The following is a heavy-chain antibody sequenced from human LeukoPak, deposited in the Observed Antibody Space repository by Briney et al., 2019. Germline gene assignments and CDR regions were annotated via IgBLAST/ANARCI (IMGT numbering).Heavy chain of an antibody. CDR1: GGSISSYY. D-gene: IGHD6-6*01. CDR3: ARESYSSSYLFDF. J-gene: IGHJ4*02. V-gene: IGHV4-4*07. Sequence: SETLSLTCTVSGGSISSYYWSWIRQPAGKGLEWIGRIYTSGSTNYNPSLKSRVTMSVDTSKNQISLKVNSVTAADTTVYYCARESYSSSYLFDFWGQGTLVTVSS. CDR2: IYTSGST.